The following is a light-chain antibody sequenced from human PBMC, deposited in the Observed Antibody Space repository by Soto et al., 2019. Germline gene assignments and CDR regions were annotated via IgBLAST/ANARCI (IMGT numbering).Light chain of an antibody. J-gene: IGLJ1*01. CDR1: SSNIGAGYD. V-gene: IGLV1-40*01. CDR2: GNS. CDR3: QSYDSSLSGYD. Sequence: QSALTQPPSVSGAPGQRVTISCTGSSSNIGAGYDVHWYQQLPGTAPKLLIYGNSNRPSGVPDRFSGSKSGTSASLANTGLQAEDEADYYCQSYDSSLSGYDFGTGTKVTVL.